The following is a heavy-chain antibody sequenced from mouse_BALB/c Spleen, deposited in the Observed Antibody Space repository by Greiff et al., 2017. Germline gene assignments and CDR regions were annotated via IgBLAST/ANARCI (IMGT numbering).Heavy chain of an antibody. V-gene: IGHV1-7*01. CDR2: INPSTGYT. Sequence: VKLMESGAELAKPGASVKMSCKASGYTFTSYWMHWVKQRPGQGLEWIGYINPSTGYTEYNQKFKDKATLTADKSSSTAYMQLSSLTSEDSAVYYCAREGYDALFAYWGQGTLVTVSA. CDR3: AREGYDALFAY. CDR1: GYTFTSYW. D-gene: IGHD2-2*01. J-gene: IGHJ3*01.